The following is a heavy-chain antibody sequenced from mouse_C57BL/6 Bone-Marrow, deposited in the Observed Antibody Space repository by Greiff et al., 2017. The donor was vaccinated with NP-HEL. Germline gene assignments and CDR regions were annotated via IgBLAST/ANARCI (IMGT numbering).Heavy chain of an antibody. J-gene: IGHJ2*01. V-gene: IGHV6-3*01. D-gene: IGHD1-1*01. CDR2: IRLKSDNYAT. CDR3: TGRVYYGSSLDY. CDR1: GFTFSNYW. Sequence: EVKLMESGGGLVQPGGSMKLSCVASGFTFSNYWMNWVRQSPEKGLEWVAQIRLKSDNYATHYAESVKGRFTISRDDSKSSVYLQMNNLRAEDTGIYYCTGRVYYGSSLDYWGQGTTLTVSS.